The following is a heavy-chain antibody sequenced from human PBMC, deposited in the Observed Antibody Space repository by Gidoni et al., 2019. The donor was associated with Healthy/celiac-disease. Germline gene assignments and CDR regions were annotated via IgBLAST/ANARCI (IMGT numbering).Heavy chain of an antibody. Sequence: EVQLVESGGGWVQPGGSLRLPCAASGFTFSSYWMSWVRQASGKGLEWVANIKQDGSEKYYVDSVKGRFTISRDNAKNSLYLQMNSLRAEDTAVYYCARDHDGYKWGSWGQGTLVTVSS. CDR2: IKQDGSEK. J-gene: IGHJ5*02. CDR3: ARDHDGYKWGS. CDR1: GFTFSSYW. V-gene: IGHV3-7*01. D-gene: IGHD6-25*01.